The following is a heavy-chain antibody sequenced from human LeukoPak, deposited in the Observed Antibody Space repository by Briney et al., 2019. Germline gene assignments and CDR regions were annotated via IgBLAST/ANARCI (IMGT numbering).Heavy chain of an antibody. CDR2: INHSGGT. D-gene: IGHD5-12*01. Sequence: SETLSLTCAVYGESFSEYYWSWIRRPPGKGLEWIGQINHSGGTNYHPSRKARATISLDTSKNQVSLKLRSVTAADTAVYYCAFEGPVSGYAFDPWGQGALVAVSS. CDR3: AFEGPVSGYAFDP. CDR1: GESFSEYY. V-gene: IGHV4-34*01. J-gene: IGHJ5*02.